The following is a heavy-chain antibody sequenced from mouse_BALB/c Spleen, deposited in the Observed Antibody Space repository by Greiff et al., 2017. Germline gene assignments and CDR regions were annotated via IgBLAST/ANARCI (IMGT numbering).Heavy chain of an antibody. CDR3: ARYPYPYYLDY. V-gene: IGHV3-2*02. Sequence: EVQLQQSGPGLVKPSQSLSLTCTVTGYSITSDYAWNWIRQFPGNKLEWMGYISYSGSTSYNPSLKSRISITRDTSKNQFFLQLNSVTTEDTATYYCARYPYPYYLDYWGQGTTLTVSS. D-gene: IGHD6-5*01. CDR2: ISYSGST. CDR1: GYSITSDYA. J-gene: IGHJ2*01.